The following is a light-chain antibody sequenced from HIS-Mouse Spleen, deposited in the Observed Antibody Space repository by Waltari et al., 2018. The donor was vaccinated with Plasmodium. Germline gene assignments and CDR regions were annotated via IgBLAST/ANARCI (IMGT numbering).Light chain of an antibody. J-gene: IGKJ1*01. CDR3: QQYYSYLWT. CDR1: QGISSY. Sequence: AIRRTQSPSSLSASTGARVTITCRASQGISSYLAWYQQKPGKAPNLLIYAASTLQSGVPSRFSGSGSGTDFTLTISCLQSEDFATYYCQQYYSYLWTFGQGTKVEIK. CDR2: AAS. V-gene: IGKV1-8*01.